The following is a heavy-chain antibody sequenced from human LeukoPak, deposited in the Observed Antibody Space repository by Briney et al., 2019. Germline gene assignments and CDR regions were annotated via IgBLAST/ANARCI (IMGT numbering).Heavy chain of an antibody. CDR3: ASSSGWPRGFDY. CDR1: GGTFSSYA. J-gene: IGHJ4*02. CDR2: MNPNSGNT. Sequence: ASVKVSCKASGGTFSSYAISWVRQAPGQGLEWMGWMNPNSGNTGYAQKFQGRVTITRNTSISTAYMELSSLRSEDTAVYYCASSSGWPRGFDYWGQGTLVTVSS. D-gene: IGHD6-19*01. V-gene: IGHV1-8*03.